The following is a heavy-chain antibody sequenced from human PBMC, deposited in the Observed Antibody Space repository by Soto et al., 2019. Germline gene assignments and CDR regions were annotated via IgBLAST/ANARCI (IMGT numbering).Heavy chain of an antibody. CDR3: ARDHGGGITLE. D-gene: IGHD3-16*01. Sequence: QVQLVQSGAEVKKPGASVKVSCKTSGYTFTSYAISWVRQAPGQGLEWMGWISAYNGNTKYAQKLQXXVTMTTATSTSTAYMDLRSLRSDDTAVYYCARDHGGGITLEWGQGTQVTVSS. CDR1: GYTFTSYA. J-gene: IGHJ4*02. CDR2: ISAYNGNT. V-gene: IGHV1-18*01.